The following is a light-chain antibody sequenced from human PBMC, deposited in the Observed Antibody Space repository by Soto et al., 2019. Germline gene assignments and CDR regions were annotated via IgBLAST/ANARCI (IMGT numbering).Light chain of an antibody. CDR2: GAS. CDR3: QQSHSTPLT. V-gene: IGKV3-20*01. Sequence: IVLTQSPGTLSLYPGERATLSCRASQSVSAGHLAWYQQKPGQAPRLLIYGASSRATGIPDRFSGSGSGTDFTLTISSLQPEDFATYYCQQSHSTPLTFGGGTKVDIK. CDR1: QSVSAGH. J-gene: IGKJ4*01.